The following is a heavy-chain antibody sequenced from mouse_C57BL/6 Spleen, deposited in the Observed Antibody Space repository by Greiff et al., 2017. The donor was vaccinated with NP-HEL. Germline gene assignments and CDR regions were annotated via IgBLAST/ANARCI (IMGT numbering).Heavy chain of an antibody. V-gene: IGHV5-9*01. Sequence: EVKLMESGGGLVKPGGSLKLSCAASGFTFSSYTMSWVRQTPEKRLEWVATISGGGGNTYYPDSVKGRFTISRDNAKNTLYLQMSSLRSEDTALYYCARLHYLHYFDYWGQGTTLTVSS. CDR1: GFTFSSYT. D-gene: IGHD1-1*02. CDR3: ARLHYLHYFDY. J-gene: IGHJ2*01. CDR2: ISGGGGNT.